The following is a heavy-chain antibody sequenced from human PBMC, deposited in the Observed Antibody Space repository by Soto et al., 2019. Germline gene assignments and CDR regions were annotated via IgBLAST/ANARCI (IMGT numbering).Heavy chain of an antibody. CDR1: GYTFTGYY. J-gene: IGHJ3*02. CDR3: ARDGELRAFDI. CDR2: INPNSGGT. D-gene: IGHD1-7*01. V-gene: IGHV1-2*02. Sequence: ASVKVSCKASGYTFTGYYIHWVRQAPVQGLEWMGWINPNSGGTNYAQKFQGRVTMTRDTSISTAYMELSRLRSDDTAVYYCARDGELRAFDIWGQGTMVNVSS.